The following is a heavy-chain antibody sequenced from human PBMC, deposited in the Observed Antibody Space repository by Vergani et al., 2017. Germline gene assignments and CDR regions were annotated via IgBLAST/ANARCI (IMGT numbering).Heavy chain of an antibody. CDR2: INPSGGST. CDR1: GYTFTSYY. J-gene: IGHJ4*02. CDR3: ARADRDIVVVPAAFYFDY. V-gene: IGHV1-46*01. D-gene: IGHD2-2*01. Sequence: QVQLVQSGAEVKKPGASVKVSCKASGYTFTSYYMHWVRQAPGQGLEWMGIINPSGGSTSYAQKFQGRVTMTRDTSTSTVYMELSSLRSEDTAVYYCARADRDIVVVPAAFYFDYWGQGTLVTVSS.